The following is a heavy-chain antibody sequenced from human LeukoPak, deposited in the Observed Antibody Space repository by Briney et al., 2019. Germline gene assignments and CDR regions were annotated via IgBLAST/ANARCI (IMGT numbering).Heavy chain of an antibody. J-gene: IGHJ4*02. CDR2: INSDGSST. V-gene: IGHV3-74*01. CDR3: ATPRGSGSYLAFDY. D-gene: IGHD1-26*01. CDR1: GFTVSSNY. Sequence: GGSLRLSCAASGFTVSSNYMSWVRQAPGKGLEWVSRINSDGSSTSYADSVKGRFTISRDNAKNTLYLQMNSLRAEDTAVYYCATPRGSGSYLAFDYWGQGTLVTVSS.